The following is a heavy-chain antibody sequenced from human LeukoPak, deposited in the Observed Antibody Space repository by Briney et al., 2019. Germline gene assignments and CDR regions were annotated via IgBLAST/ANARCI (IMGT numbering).Heavy chain of an antibody. CDR1: GFTFSQFW. CDR2: IKEDGSQK. V-gene: IGHV3-7*03. CDR3: VRGPLVTADGLA. D-gene: IGHD6-13*01. J-gene: IGHJ5*02. Sequence: GGSLRLSCAATGFTFSQFWMSWVRQAPGKGLEWLTNIKEDGSQKFYVDSVKGRFTISRDSAKESLYLQMNSLRADDTAVYYCVRGPLVTADGLAWGQGTLVTVSS.